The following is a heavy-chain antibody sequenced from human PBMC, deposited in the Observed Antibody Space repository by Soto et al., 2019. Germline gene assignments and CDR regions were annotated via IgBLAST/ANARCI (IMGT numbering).Heavy chain of an antibody. D-gene: IGHD5-12*01. CDR1: GVSISSYY. Sequence: PSETLSLTCTVSGVSISSYYWSWIRQPPGKGLEWIGYIYHSGSTYYNPSLKSRATISVDRSKNQFSLKLSSVTAADTAVYYCAAGGGLPRYYWGQGTLVTVSS. CDR3: AAGGGLPRYY. CDR2: IYHSGST. V-gene: IGHV4-59*04. J-gene: IGHJ4*02.